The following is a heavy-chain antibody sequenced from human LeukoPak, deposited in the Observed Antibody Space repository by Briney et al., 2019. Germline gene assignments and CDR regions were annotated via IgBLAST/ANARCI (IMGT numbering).Heavy chain of an antibody. J-gene: IGHJ4*02. CDR3: ARDYVWGSYRSVNFDY. CDR2: INTNTGNP. V-gene: IGHV7-4-1*02. CDR1: GYTFTSYA. Sequence: GESLKISCKASGYTFTSYAMNWVRQAPGQGLEWMGWINTNTGNPTYAQGFTGRFVFSLDTSVSTAYLQISSLKAEDTAVYYCARDYVWGSYRSVNFDYWGQGTLVTVSS. D-gene: IGHD3-16*02.